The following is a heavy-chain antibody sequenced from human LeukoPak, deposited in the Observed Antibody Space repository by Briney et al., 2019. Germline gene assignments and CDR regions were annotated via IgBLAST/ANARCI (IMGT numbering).Heavy chain of an antibody. CDR1: GFSLSLNG. Sequence: GRSLRLSCVASGFSLSLNGMHWVRQAPGKGLEWVALIWYDGGNISYAESVRGRFTISRDNSKNTLYLQMNTLRAEDTAVYYCATGGFGELLAYYWGQGTLVTVSS. CDR3: ATGGFGELLAYY. CDR2: IWYDGGNI. J-gene: IGHJ4*02. D-gene: IGHD3-10*01. V-gene: IGHV3-33*03.